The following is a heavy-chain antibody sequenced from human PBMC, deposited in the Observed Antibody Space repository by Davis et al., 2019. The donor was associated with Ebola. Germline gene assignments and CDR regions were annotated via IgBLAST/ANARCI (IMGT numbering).Heavy chain of an antibody. J-gene: IGHJ4*02. D-gene: IGHD4-17*01. V-gene: IGHV4-59*12. CDR3: ARDGGDYANYYFDY. CDR2: IYYSGST. Sequence: MPSETLSLTCTVSGGSISSYYWSWIRQPPGKGLEWIGYIYYSGSTNYNPSLKSRVTISVDTSKNQFSLKLSSVTAADTAVYYCARDGGDYANYYFDYWGQGTLVTVSS. CDR1: GGSISSYY.